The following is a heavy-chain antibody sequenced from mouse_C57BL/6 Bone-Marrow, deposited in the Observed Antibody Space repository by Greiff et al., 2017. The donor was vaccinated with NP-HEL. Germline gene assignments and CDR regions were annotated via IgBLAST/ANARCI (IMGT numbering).Heavy chain of an antibody. D-gene: IGHD1-1*01. CDR1: GFTFSSYG. V-gene: IGHV5-6*01. Sequence: EVQVVESGGDLVKPGGSLKLSCAASGFTFSSYGMSWVRQTPDKRLEWVATISSGGSYTYYPDSVKGRFTISRDNAKNTLYLQMSSLKSEDTAMYYCARRGRVTTGDYWGQGTTLTVSS. J-gene: IGHJ2*01. CDR3: ARRGRVTTGDY. CDR2: ISSGGSYT.